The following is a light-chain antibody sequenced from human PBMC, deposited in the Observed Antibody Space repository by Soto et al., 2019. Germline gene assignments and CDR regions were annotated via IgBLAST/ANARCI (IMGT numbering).Light chain of an antibody. CDR1: QSVSSN. CDR2: GAS. J-gene: IGKJ1*01. Sequence: EIVMMQSPATLSVSPGERATLSRRASQSVSSNLAWYQQKPGQAPSLLIYGASTRATGIPARFSGSGSGTDFTLTISSLQSEDLAVYYCQQYNNWPRTFGQGTKVDIK. CDR3: QQYNNWPRT. V-gene: IGKV3-15*01.